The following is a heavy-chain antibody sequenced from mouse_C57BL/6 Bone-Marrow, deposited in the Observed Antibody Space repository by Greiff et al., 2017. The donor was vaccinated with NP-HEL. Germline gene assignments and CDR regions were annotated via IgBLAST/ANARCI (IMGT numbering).Heavy chain of an antibody. D-gene: IGHD2-4*01. CDR1: GYTFTGYW. J-gene: IGHJ2*01. V-gene: IGHV1-9*01. CDR2: ILPGSGST. CDR3: ARERINYDFDY. Sequence: QVQPQQSGAELMKPGASVKLSCKATGYTFTGYWIEWVKQRPGHGLEWIGEILPGSGSTNYNEKFKGKATFTADTFSNPALIQTSRPTTKDSAIYYSARERINYDFDYWGQGTTLTVSS.